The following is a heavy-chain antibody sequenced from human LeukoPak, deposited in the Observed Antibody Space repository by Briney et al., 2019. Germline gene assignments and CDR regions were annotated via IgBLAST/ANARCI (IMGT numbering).Heavy chain of an antibody. CDR3: TTLGYHLDS. CDR2: FAGSDTTK. D-gene: IGHD3-22*01. J-gene: IGHJ4*02. CDR1: GFDFGAYE. Sequence: GGSLRLSCAASGFDFGAYEMNWVRQAPGKGLEWVAYFAGSDTTKYYADSVRGRFTISSDNAKNSLYLQMNSLRAEDTALYYCTTLGYHLDSWGQGTLVTVSS. V-gene: IGHV3-48*03.